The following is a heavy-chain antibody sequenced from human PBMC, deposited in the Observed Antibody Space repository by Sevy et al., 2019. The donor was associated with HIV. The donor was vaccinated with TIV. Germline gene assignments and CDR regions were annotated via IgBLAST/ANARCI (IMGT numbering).Heavy chain of an antibody. D-gene: IGHD3-10*01. Sequence: GGYLRLCCAASGFTFSNYFINWVRQAPGKGLGCVSSMSSGSSYIFYADSVKGRFTMSRDNAKNSLYLHMNSLRADDTAVYYCARGDYYGSLYYFDYWGPGILVTVSS. CDR3: ARGDYYGSLYYFDY. CDR2: MSSGSSYI. CDR1: GFTFSNYF. J-gene: IGHJ4*02. V-gene: IGHV3-21*01.